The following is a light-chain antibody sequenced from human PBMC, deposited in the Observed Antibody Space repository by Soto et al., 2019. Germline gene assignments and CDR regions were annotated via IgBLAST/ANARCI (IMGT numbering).Light chain of an antibody. CDR1: QSFXSSY. Sequence: LTQSAGTLSFAPGESATLSCRASQSFXSSYLAGYRQKPGQTPGLLXYGASTGATGSPDRLSGSGSGTDFTLTISRLEPEDSAVYYCHQYHSTTQTFGQGTKVDIK. J-gene: IGKJ2*01. CDR3: HQYHSTTQT. CDR2: GAS. V-gene: IGKV3-20*01.